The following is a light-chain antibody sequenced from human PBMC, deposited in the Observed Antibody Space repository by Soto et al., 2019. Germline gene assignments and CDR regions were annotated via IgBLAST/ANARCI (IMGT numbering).Light chain of an antibody. Sequence: EIVMTQSPATLSVSPGERATLSCRASQSVSSNLAWYQQKPGQAPRLLIYGASTRATGIPATFSGSGSGTEFTLSISSLQSEDFGVYYCQQYDKWPLTFGGGTKVEIQ. J-gene: IGKJ4*01. CDR2: GAS. CDR3: QQYDKWPLT. V-gene: IGKV3-15*01. CDR1: QSVSSN.